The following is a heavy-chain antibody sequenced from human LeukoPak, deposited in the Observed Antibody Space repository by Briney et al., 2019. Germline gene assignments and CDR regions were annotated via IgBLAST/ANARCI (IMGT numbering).Heavy chain of an antibody. CDR2: IYYSGST. D-gene: IGHD6-6*01. V-gene: IGHV4-39*07. J-gene: IGHJ6*03. CDR1: GGSIGSSSYY. Sequence: SETLSLTCTVSGGSIGSSSYYWGWIRQPPGKGLEWIGSIYYSGSTYYNPSLKSRVTISVDTSKNQFSLKLSSVTTADTAVYYCASVEYSSSIYYMDVWGKGTTVTVSS. CDR3: ASVEYSSSIYYMDV.